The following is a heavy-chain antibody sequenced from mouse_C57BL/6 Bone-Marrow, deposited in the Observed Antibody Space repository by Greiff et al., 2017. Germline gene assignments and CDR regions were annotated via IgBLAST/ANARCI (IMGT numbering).Heavy chain of an antibody. CDR2: IDPETGGT. Sequence: QVQLQQSGAELVRPGASVTLSCKASGYTFTDYEMHCVKQTPVHGLEWIGAIDPETGGTAYNQKFKGKAILTADKSSSTAYMELRSLTSEDSAVYYCTRATTVVATHYYAMDYWGQGTSVTVSS. D-gene: IGHD1-1*01. V-gene: IGHV1-15*01. CDR3: TRATTVVATHYYAMDY. J-gene: IGHJ4*01. CDR1: GYTFTDYE.